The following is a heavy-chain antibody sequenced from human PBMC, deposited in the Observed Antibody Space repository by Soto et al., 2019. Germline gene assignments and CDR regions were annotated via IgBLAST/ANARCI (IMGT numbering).Heavy chain of an antibody. CDR3: ARPRTTATTKGYDY. Sequence: SVKVSCKASGGPFSSYPLTWVRQAPGQGLEWMGGIIPIFGIVNSAQKFQGRVSITADESTSTAYMELSSLTSEDTAVYYCARPRTTATTKGYDYWGQGTLVTVSS. D-gene: IGHD1-1*01. CDR1: GGPFSSYP. V-gene: IGHV1-69*13. J-gene: IGHJ4*02. CDR2: IIPIFGIV.